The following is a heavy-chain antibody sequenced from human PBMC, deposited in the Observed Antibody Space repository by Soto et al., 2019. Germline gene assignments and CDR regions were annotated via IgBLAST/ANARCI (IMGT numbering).Heavy chain of an antibody. D-gene: IGHD4-4*01. V-gene: IGHV1-24*01. Sequence: ASVKVSCKVSGYTLTELSMHWVRQAPGKGLEWMGGFDPEDGETIYAQKFQGRVTMTEDTSTDTAYMELSSLRTEDTAVYYCATERTVTTELDYWGQGTLFTVSS. CDR3: ATERTVTTELDY. CDR2: FDPEDGET. J-gene: IGHJ4*02. CDR1: GYTLTELS.